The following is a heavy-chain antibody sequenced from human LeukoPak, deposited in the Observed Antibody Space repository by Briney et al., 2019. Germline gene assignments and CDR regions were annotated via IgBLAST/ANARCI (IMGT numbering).Heavy chain of an antibody. V-gene: IGHV3-21*01. CDR2: ISSSSSYI. Sequence: GGSLRLSCAASGFIFTDYNMNWVRQAPGKGLEWVSSISSSSSYIYYADSVKGRFTISRDNAKNSLYLQMNSLRAEDTAVYYCAIAQRAGSFDYWGQGTLVTVSS. CDR1: GFIFTDYN. D-gene: IGHD6-19*01. J-gene: IGHJ4*02. CDR3: AIAQRAGSFDY.